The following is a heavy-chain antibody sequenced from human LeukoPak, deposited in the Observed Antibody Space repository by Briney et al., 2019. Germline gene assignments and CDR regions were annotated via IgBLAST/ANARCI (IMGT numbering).Heavy chain of an antibody. V-gene: IGHV4-59*12. D-gene: IGHD3-10*01. Sequence: SETLSLTCTVSGGSISSYYWSWIRQPPGKGLEWIGYIYHSGSTYYNPSLKSRVTISVDRSKNQFSLKLSSVTAADTAVYYCARAVLMVRGVIINNWFDPWGQGTLVTVSS. CDR2: IYHSGST. J-gene: IGHJ5*02. CDR1: GGSISSYY. CDR3: ARAVLMVRGVIINNWFDP.